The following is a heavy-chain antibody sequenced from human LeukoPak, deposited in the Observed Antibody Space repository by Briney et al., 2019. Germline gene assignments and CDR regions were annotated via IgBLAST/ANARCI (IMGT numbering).Heavy chain of an antibody. CDR1: GFNLASYM. Sequence: PGGSLRLSCTASGFNLASYMLNWVRQAPGKGLERVSSISSTGSYIYYADSVKGRFTISRDNPGNVFYLQMDSLRAEDTAVYYCTRVAQSGPTGWFDPWGQGTLVTVSS. CDR3: TRVAQSGPTGWFDP. D-gene: IGHD1-1*01. V-gene: IGHV3-21*01. CDR2: ISSTGSYI. J-gene: IGHJ5*02.